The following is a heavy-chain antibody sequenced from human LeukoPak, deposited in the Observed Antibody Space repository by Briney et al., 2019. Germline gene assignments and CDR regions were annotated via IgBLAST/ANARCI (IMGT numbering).Heavy chain of an antibody. D-gene: IGHD2-2*01. V-gene: IGHV3-23*01. CDR3: AKSLCSSTSCYGGFDY. Sequence: GESLKISCAASGFTFSTYAMNWVRQAPGKGLEWVSAISGSGAGTYYADSVRGRFTISRDNSKNTLYLQMNSLRAEDTAIYYCAKSLCSSTSCYGGFDYWGQGTLVTVSS. CDR2: ISGSGAGT. J-gene: IGHJ4*02. CDR1: GFTFSTYA.